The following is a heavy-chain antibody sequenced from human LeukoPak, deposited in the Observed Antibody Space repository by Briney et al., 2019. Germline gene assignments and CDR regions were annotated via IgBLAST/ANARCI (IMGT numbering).Heavy chain of an antibody. J-gene: IGHJ4*02. CDR2: YDPEEGGI. D-gene: IGHD4-17*01. Sequence: ASVKVSCKVSGSTLAESSIHWLRQAPGKELEWMGGYDPEEGGIIYAQKFLDRVTMTEDTSTSTAYMEVSSLRSDDTAVYFCAGDRGITVTKDFDYWGQGTQVTVSS. V-gene: IGHV1-24*01. CDR3: AGDRGITVTKDFDY. CDR1: GSTLAESS.